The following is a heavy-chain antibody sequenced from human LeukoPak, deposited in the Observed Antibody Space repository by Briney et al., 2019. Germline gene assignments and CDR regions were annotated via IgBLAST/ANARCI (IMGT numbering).Heavy chain of an antibody. CDR1: GFTFSSYS. J-gene: IGHJ4*02. V-gene: IGHV3-21*01. D-gene: IGHD3-16*01. CDR3: ARDLGLSYGQFDY. Sequence: GGSLRLSCAASGFTFSSYSMNWVRQAPGKGLEWVSSISGISGSSSDVYFADSVRGRFTTSRDNAKNSLYLQMNSLRAEDTAVYYCARDLGLSYGQFDYWGQGTLVTVSS. CDR2: ISGISGSSSDV.